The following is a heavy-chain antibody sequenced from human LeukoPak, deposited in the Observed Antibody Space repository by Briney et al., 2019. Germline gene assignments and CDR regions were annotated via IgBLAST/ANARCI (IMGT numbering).Heavy chain of an antibody. CDR3: ARDRPGYGSGYYMDV. V-gene: IGHV4-59*01. CDR2: IYHSGST. Sequence: SETLSLTCTVSGGSISSYYWSWIRQPPGKGLEWIGYIYHSGSTNYNPSLKSRVTISVDTSKNQFSLKLSSVTAADTAVYYCARDRPGYGSGYYMDVWGKGTTVTISS. J-gene: IGHJ6*03. D-gene: IGHD3-10*01. CDR1: GGSISSYY.